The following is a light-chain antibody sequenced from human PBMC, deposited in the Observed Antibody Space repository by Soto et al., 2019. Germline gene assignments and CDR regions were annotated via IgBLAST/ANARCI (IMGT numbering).Light chain of an antibody. CDR3: QQYNTWPPIT. CDR2: GAS. J-gene: IGKJ5*01. CDR1: QNVSSN. V-gene: IGKV3-15*01. Sequence: EIVLTQSPATLSVSPGERATLSCRVSQNVSSNLAWYQQKPGQAPRLLIYGASTRATGLPARFSGSGSGTDFTLTISSPQSEDFAVYYCQQYNTWPPITFGQGTRLEIK.